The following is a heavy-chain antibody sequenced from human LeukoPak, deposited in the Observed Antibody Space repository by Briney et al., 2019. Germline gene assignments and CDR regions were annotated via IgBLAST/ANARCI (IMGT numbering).Heavy chain of an antibody. CDR1: GLTLSDYA. V-gene: IGHV3-30*03. CDR2: ISRDGSDE. J-gene: IGHJ4*02. CDR3: ARNKYSSFSSFDY. Sequence: GGSLRLSCEASGLTLSDYAMFWVRQAPGKGLEWVAVISRDGSDENYADSVKGRFTISRDNAKNSLYLQMNSLRAEDTAVYYCARNKYSSFSSFDYWGQGTLVTVSS. D-gene: IGHD6-19*01.